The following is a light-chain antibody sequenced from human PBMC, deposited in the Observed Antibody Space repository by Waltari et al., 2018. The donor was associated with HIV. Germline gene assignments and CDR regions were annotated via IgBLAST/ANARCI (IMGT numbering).Light chain of an antibody. J-gene: IGLJ2*01. CDR3: AVWDDRLSGRL. V-gene: IGLV1-47*01. CDR2: RKN. Sequence: QSVLAQPRSVSGTPGQTVNISCSGSTSNVRNNYVYWYQQVTGVAPKLLIYRKNHRPCGVPDRFSCSKSGTSASLAISGLRTEDEAEYYCAVWDDRLSGRLFGGGTKVTVL. CDR1: TSNVRNNY.